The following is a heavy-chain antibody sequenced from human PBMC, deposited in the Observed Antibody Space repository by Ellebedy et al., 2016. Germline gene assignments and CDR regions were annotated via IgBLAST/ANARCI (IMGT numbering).Heavy chain of an antibody. J-gene: IGHJ6*02. CDR2: ISYDGSNK. D-gene: IGHD1-26*01. CDR1: GFTFSSYA. CDR3: AREASGSYYRYYYYYYGMDV. V-gene: IGHV3-30-3*01. Sequence: GGSLRLSXAASGFTFSSYAMHWVRQAPGKGLEWVAVISYDGSNKYYADSVKGRFTISRDNSKNTLYLQMNSLRAEDTAVYYCAREASGSYYRYYYYYYGMDVWGQGTTVTVSS.